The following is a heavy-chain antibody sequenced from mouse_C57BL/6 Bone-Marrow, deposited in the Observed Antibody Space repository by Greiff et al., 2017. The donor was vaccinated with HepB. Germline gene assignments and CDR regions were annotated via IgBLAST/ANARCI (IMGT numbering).Heavy chain of an antibody. CDR3: ARGGDHAFDV. V-gene: IGHV1-76*01. CDR1: GYTFTDYY. Sequence: QVHVKQSGAELVRPGASVKLSCKASGYTFTDYYINWVKQRPGQGLEWIARIYPGSGNTYYNEKFKGKATLTAEKSSSTAYMQLSSLTSEDSAVYFCARGGDHAFDVWGTGTTVTVSS. CDR2: IYPGSGNT. J-gene: IGHJ1*03. D-gene: IGHD2-13*01.